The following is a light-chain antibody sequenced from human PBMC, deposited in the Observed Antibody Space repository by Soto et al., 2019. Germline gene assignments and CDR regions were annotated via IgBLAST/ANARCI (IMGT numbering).Light chain of an antibody. CDR1: QSISNW. V-gene: IGKV1-5*03. J-gene: IGKJ1*01. Sequence: DIQMTQSPSTLSAVVGDRVTITCRASQSISNWLAWYQQKPGKAPELLIYQASSLESGVPSRFSGSGSGTEFTLTISSLQPDDFATYYCQQYNSYSRTSGQGTKVEIK. CDR3: QQYNSYSRT. CDR2: QAS.